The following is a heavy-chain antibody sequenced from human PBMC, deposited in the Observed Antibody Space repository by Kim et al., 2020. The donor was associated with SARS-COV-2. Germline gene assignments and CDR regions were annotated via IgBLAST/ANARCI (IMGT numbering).Heavy chain of an antibody. Sequence: SETLSLTCAVSGGSISSGGYSWSWIRQPPGKGLEWIGYIYHSGSTYYNPSLKSRVTISVDRSKNQFSLKLSSVTAADTAVYYCARVRGRRPSPLYWYFDLWGRGTLVTVSS. J-gene: IGHJ2*01. CDR1: GGSISSGGYS. V-gene: IGHV4-30-2*01. CDR3: ARVRGRRPSPLYWYFDL. D-gene: IGHD3-10*01. CDR2: IYHSGST.